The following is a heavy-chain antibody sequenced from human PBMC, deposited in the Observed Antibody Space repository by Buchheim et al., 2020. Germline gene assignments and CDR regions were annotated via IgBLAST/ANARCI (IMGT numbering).Heavy chain of an antibody. J-gene: IGHJ4*02. Sequence: EVQLVESGGGLVQPRGSLRLSCAASGFAFNNFWMHWVRQAPGKGLEWVSHITSDGISTTYADSVKGRFTISRDNAKNTLYLQLSGLRAEDTAVYYCARGLGGFDYWGQGTL. CDR3: ARGLGGFDY. D-gene: IGHD3-16*01. V-gene: IGHV3-74*03. CDR1: GFAFNNFW. CDR2: ITSDGIST.